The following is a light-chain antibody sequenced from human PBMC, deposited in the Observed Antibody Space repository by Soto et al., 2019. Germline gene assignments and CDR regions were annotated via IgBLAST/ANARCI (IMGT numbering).Light chain of an antibody. CDR1: QRVNTC. CDR3: LQHNTFPWT. V-gene: IGKV1-5*01. Sequence: DIQMTQSPSTLSASIGDRVSITCRASQRVNTCLAWYQQKPGKAPTLLIYDASSLQSGVPSRFSGSGSGTEFTLTISSLQPEDFATYYCLQHNTFPWTFGQGTKVDI. CDR2: DAS. J-gene: IGKJ1*01.